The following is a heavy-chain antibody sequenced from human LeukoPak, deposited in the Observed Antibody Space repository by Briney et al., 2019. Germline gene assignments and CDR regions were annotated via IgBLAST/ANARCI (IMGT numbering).Heavy chain of an antibody. CDR2: ISYDVSDK. CDR1: GFTFSTYA. CDR3: ARGLDQTENY. Sequence: GRSLRLSCAASGFTFSTYAMHWVRQAPGKGLEWVAVISYDVSDKYYADSAKGRFTISRDNSKNTLYLQMNSLGPEDTAVYYCARGLDQTENYWGQGTLVTVSS. V-gene: IGHV3-30*04. J-gene: IGHJ4*02. D-gene: IGHD2-2*01.